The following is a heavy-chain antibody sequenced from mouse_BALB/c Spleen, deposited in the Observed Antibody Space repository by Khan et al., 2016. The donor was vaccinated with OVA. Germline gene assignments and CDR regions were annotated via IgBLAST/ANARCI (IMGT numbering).Heavy chain of an antibody. V-gene: IGHV3-2*02. CDR3: ARIYGGDFDY. J-gene: IGHJ2*01. CDR2: ISYSGNT. D-gene: IGHD1-1*01. CDR1: GYSITSDYA. Sequence: VQLKQSGPGLVKPSQSLSLTCTVTGYSITSDYAWNWLRQFPGNKLEWMVHISYSGNTKYNPSLKSRISITRDTSKNQFFLQLNSVTTEDTATYSCARIYGGDFDYWGQGTTLTVSS.